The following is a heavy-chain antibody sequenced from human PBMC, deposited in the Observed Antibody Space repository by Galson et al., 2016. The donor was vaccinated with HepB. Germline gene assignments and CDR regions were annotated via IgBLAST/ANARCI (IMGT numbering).Heavy chain of an antibody. CDR1: GFTFSSYT. J-gene: IGHJ4*02. V-gene: IGHV3-48*02. CDR3: ARGGVVVVVGNE. D-gene: IGHD2-21*01. Sequence: SLRLSCAASGFTFSSYTMNWVRQAPGKGLEWVSYISSSSDTIYYAESVKGRFTVSRDNAKNELYLQMDSLRDEDTAVYYCARGGVVVVVGNEWGLGTLVTVSS. CDR2: ISSSSDTI.